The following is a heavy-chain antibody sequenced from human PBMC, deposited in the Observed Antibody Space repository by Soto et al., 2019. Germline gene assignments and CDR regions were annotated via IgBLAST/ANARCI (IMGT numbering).Heavy chain of an antibody. CDR2: ISWNSGNI. D-gene: IGHD6-6*01. CDR3: VKASTYSSSQGWFDP. Sequence: GGSLRLSCIASGFTFSGHGMHWVRQPPGKGLEWVSGISWNSGNIDYADSVKGRFTISRDNAKNSLYLQMNSLRAEDTALYYCVKASTYSSSQGWFDPWGQGTMVTVSS. CDR1: GFTFSGHG. J-gene: IGHJ5*02. V-gene: IGHV3-9*01.